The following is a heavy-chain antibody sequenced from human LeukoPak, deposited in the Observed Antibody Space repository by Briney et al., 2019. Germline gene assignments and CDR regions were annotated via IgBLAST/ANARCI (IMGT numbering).Heavy chain of an antibody. CDR1: GFAFSSYW. Sequence: GGSLRLSCAASGFAFSSYWMSWVRQAPGKGLEWVANIRGDGSEIHYLGSVKGRFTISRDNAKNALYLQMNSLRAEDTALYHCAKSFGNSEAFDIWGLGTMVTVSS. D-gene: IGHD4-23*01. CDR3: AKSFGNSEAFDI. V-gene: IGHV3-7*03. J-gene: IGHJ3*02. CDR2: IRGDGSEI.